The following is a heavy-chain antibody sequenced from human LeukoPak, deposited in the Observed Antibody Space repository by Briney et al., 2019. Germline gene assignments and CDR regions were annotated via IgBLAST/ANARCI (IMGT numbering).Heavy chain of an antibody. CDR1: GFTFSNYN. Sequence: GGSLRLSCAASGFTFSNYNFYWVRQAPGKGLEWVSSISSTSSYIYYADSVKGRFTISRDNAKNTLYLQMNSLRDDDTAVYYCVRDNGGEHLWGQGTLVTVSS. CDR3: VRDNGGEHL. J-gene: IGHJ4*02. V-gene: IGHV3-21*01. CDR2: ISSTSSYI. D-gene: IGHD3-16*01.